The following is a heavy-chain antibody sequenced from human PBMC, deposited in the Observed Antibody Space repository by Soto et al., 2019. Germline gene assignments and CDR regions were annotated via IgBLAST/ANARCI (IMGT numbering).Heavy chain of an antibody. CDR2: IYYSGST. V-gene: IGHV4-59*01. J-gene: IGHJ5*02. CDR1: GDSISTYY. CDR3: ARAMGYYASGSYFDP. Sequence: PSETLSLTCSVSGDSISTYYWSWIRQPPGKGLEWIGYIYYSGSTNYNPSLKSRVIISVDTSKNQFSLKLTSVTAADTAVYYCARAMGYYASGSYFDPWGQGILVTVSS. D-gene: IGHD3-10*01.